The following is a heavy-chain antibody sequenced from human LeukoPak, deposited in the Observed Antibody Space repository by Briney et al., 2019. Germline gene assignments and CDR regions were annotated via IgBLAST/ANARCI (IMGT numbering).Heavy chain of an antibody. Sequence: GGSLRLSCAASGFTFSTYGMHWVRQAPGKGLEWVAFIGSDGTNKYHADSVKGRFTISRDNSKNTLYLQVNSLRDEDTAVYYCVKGNIRYSDYWGQGTLVTVSS. V-gene: IGHV3-30*02. CDR2: IGSDGTNK. J-gene: IGHJ4*02. D-gene: IGHD3-9*01. CDR1: GFTFSTYG. CDR3: VKGNIRYSDY.